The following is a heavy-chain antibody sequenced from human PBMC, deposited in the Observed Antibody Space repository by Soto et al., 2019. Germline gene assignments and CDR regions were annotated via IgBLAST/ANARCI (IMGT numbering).Heavy chain of an antibody. D-gene: IGHD3-16*01. V-gene: IGHV3-7*03. CDR1: GFSFSSSW. CDR3: AGDGVRNGAYNGWLDP. Sequence: DVQLVESGGDLVQPGGSLRLSCAASGFSFSSSWMTWVRQAPGKGLEWVANINQDGREKYYVASVKGRFTISRDNGKNVLFLQMDSLTPDDTAVYYCAGDGVRNGAYNGWLDPWGQGTLVTVSS. CDR2: INQDGREK. J-gene: IGHJ5*02.